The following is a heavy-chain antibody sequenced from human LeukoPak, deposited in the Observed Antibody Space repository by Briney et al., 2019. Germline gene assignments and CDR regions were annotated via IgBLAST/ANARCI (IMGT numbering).Heavy chain of an antibody. J-gene: IGHJ4*02. V-gene: IGHV3-48*03. Sequence: GGSLRLSCAASGFTFSDYEMNWVRQAPGKGLEWVSYISSSGRRIYYADSVKGRFTISRDNAKNLLYLQMNSLGADDTAIYYCAKGPRDPTEYCSRGTCSPTYDVWGQGTLVTVSS. CDR2: ISSSGRRI. CDR1: GFTFSDYE. CDR3: AKGPRDPTEYCSRGTCSPTYDV. D-gene: IGHD2-15*01.